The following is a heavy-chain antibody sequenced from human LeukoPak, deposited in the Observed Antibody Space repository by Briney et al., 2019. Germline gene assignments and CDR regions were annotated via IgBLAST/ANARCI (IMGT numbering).Heavy chain of an antibody. D-gene: IGHD1-26*01. V-gene: IGHV3-7*03. J-gene: IGHJ4*02. CDR3: AARSSGNPYF. CDR2: IKQDGSEK. CDR1: GFTFSSYG. Sequence: GRSLRLSCAASGFTFSSYGMHWVRQAPGKGLQWVAKIKQDGSEKYYVDSVKGRFTISRDNAENSLYLQMNSLRVEDTAVYYCAARSSGNPYFWGQGTLVTVSS.